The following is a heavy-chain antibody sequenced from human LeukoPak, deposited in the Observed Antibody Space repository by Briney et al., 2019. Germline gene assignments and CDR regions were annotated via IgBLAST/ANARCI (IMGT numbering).Heavy chain of an antibody. CDR2: INPSGGST. CDR1: GYTFTSYG. CDR3: ARNYYGSGSYYNPPGY. J-gene: IGHJ4*02. D-gene: IGHD3-10*01. Sequence: GASVKVSCKASGYTFTSYGISWVRQAPGQGLEWMGIINPSGGSTSYAQKFQGRVTMTRDTSTSTVYMELSSLRSEDTAVYYCARNYYGSGSYYNPPGYWGQGTLVTVSS. V-gene: IGHV1-46*01.